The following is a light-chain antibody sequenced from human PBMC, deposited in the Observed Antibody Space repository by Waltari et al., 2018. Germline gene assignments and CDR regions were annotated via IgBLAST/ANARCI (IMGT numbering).Light chain of an antibody. CDR1: QSISTY. Sequence: DIQMTQSPSSLSASVGDRVTITCRASQSISTYLNWYLQKPGKAPNPLIYATSSLQSGVPSRFSGSGSGTDFTLTISSLQPEDFATYFCQQSDSTPITFVQGTRLDIK. CDR2: ATS. V-gene: IGKV1-39*01. J-gene: IGKJ5*01. CDR3: QQSDSTPIT.